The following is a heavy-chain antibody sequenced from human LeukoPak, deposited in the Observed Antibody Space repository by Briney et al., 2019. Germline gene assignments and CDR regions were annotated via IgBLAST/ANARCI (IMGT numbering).Heavy chain of an antibody. CDR3: ATSLLYYYGSGSYSLEYFQH. D-gene: IGHD3-10*01. CDR1: GGSFSGYY. V-gene: IGHV4-34*01. Sequence: SETLSLTCAVYGGSFSGYYWGWIRQPPGKGLEWIGEINHSGSTNYNPSLKSRVTISVDTSKNQFSLKLSSVTAADTAVYYCATSLLYYYGSGSYSLEYFQHWGQGTLVTASS. J-gene: IGHJ1*01. CDR2: INHSGST.